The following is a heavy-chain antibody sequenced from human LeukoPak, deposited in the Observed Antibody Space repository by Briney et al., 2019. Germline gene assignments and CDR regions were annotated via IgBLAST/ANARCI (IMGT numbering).Heavy chain of an antibody. D-gene: IGHD4-17*01. Sequence: GRSLRLSCAASGFTFSSYAMRWVRQAPGKGLEWVAVISYDGSNKYYADSVKGRFTISRDNSKNTLYLQMNSLRAEDTAVYYCARGGDYDYYYGMDVWGQGTTVTVSS. CDR3: ARGGDYDYYYGMDV. J-gene: IGHJ6*02. CDR2: ISYDGSNK. CDR1: GFTFSSYA. V-gene: IGHV3-30*04.